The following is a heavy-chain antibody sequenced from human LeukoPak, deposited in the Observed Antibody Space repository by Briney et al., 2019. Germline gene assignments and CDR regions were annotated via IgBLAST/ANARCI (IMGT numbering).Heavy chain of an antibody. Sequence: GGSLRLSCAASGFTFSSYGMHWVRQAPGKGLEWVAVIWYDGSNKYYADSVKGRFTISRNNSKNTLYLQMNSLRAEDTAVYYCARDGATVTTSLDWYFDLWGRGTLVTVSS. J-gene: IGHJ2*01. CDR1: GFTFSSYG. CDR2: IWYDGSNK. D-gene: IGHD4-17*01. CDR3: ARDGATVTTSLDWYFDL. V-gene: IGHV3-33*01.